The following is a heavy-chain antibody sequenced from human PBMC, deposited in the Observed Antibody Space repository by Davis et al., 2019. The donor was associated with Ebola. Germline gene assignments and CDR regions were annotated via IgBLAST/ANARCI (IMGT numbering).Heavy chain of an antibody. CDR3: ARGPSYASGVIGAFDI. CDR1: GYTFTRYG. D-gene: IGHD2-2*01. V-gene: IGHV1-18*01. J-gene: IGHJ3*02. CDR2: ISGHSDNP. Sequence: ASVKVSCKSSGYTFTRYGISWVRQAPGEGPEWMGWISGHSDNPKYAPKVQDRVTMTTDRSTNTAFFELWSLRSDDTAVYYCARGPSYASGVIGAFDIWGQGTVVTVSS.